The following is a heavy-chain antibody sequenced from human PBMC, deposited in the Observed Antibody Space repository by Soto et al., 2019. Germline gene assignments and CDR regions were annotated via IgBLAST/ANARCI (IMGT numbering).Heavy chain of an antibody. D-gene: IGHD3-9*01. CDR3: ARDANFDWLPAYYMDV. J-gene: IGHJ6*03. V-gene: IGHV1-18*01. CDR1: GYTFTSYG. CDR2: ISAYNGNT. Sequence: ASVKVSCKASGYTFTSYGISWVRQAPGQGLEWMGWISAYNGNTNYAQKLQGRVTMTTDTSTSTAYMELRSLRSDDTAVYYCARDANFDWLPAYYMDVWGKGTTVTVS.